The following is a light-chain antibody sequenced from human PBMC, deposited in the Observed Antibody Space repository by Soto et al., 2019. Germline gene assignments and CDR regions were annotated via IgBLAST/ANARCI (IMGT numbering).Light chain of an antibody. CDR3: QQANTFPPT. Sequence: DIQMTQSPSSVSASVGDRVTITCRASQDISSWLAWYQQKPGKAPKLLIYAASTLQSGVPSRFSGSGSGTAFTLAIGNLQPDDVATYYCQQANTFPPTFGQGTKVEVK. V-gene: IGKV1-12*01. CDR1: QDISSW. CDR2: AAS. J-gene: IGKJ1*01.